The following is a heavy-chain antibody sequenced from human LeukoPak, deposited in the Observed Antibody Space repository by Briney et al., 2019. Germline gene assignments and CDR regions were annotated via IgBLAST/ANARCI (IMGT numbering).Heavy chain of an antibody. V-gene: IGHV4-59*01. CDR3: TRFEWGENWFDP. J-gene: IGHJ5*02. D-gene: IGHD3-9*01. CDR1: GDSISTYY. Sequence: SETLSLTCTVFGDSISTYYWNWIRQPPGKGLEWIGYIHHSGTTNYNPSLSSRVTMSLDTSKNQFSLKLSSVTAADTAVYYCTRFEWGENWFDPWGQGTLVTVSS. CDR2: IHHSGTT.